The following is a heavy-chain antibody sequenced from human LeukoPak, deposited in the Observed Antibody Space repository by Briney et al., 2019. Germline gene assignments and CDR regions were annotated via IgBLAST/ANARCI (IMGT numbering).Heavy chain of an antibody. D-gene: IGHD5-18*01. J-gene: IGHJ5*02. Sequence: GGTLRLSCAASGFTFSSYGVSWVRQAPGKGLEWVSAISGSGGSTYYADSVKGRFTISRDNSKNTLYLQMNSLRAEDTAVYYCAKERAMGMLTWGQGTLVTVSS. CDR3: AKERAMGMLT. CDR2: ISGSGGST. V-gene: IGHV3-23*01. CDR1: GFTFSSYG.